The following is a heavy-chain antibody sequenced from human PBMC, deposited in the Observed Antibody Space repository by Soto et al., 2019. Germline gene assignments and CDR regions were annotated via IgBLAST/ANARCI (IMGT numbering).Heavy chain of an antibody. CDR2: FYYSGST. CDR3: ARGDSSGYYS. Sequence: QVQLQESGPGLVKPSETLSLTCTVSGGSVSSGSYYWSWIRQPPGKGLEWIGYFYYSGSTNYNPSLKSRVTISVDTSKNQFSLKLSSVTAADTAVYYCARGDSSGYYSWGQGTLVTVSS. V-gene: IGHV4-61*01. D-gene: IGHD3-22*01. J-gene: IGHJ4*02. CDR1: GGSVSSGSYY.